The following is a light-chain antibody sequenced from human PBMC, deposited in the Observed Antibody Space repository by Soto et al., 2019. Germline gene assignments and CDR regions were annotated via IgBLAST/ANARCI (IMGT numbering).Light chain of an antibody. Sequence: DIQMTQSPSSLSASVGDRVTITCRASQSISSYLNWYQQKPGKPPKILIYAISTLQSGVPSRFSGSGSGTDFTLTISSLQPEDFATYYCQQSYSDPYTFGQGSDLEIK. CDR2: AIS. J-gene: IGKJ2*01. V-gene: IGKV1-39*01. CDR3: QQSYSDPYT. CDR1: QSISSY.